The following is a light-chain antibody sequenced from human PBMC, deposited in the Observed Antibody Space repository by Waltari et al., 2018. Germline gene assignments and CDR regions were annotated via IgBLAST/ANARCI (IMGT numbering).Light chain of an antibody. Sequence: QSVLTQSPSTSGTPGQKVTIPCSGSSSNIGSNTVNWYQQPPGTAPKLLIYGNNQRPSGVPDRFSGSKSGTSASLAISGLQSEDEADYYCAAWDDSLIGPVFGGGTKLTVL. V-gene: IGLV1-44*01. J-gene: IGLJ3*02. CDR3: AAWDDSLIGPV. CDR2: GNN. CDR1: SSNIGSNT.